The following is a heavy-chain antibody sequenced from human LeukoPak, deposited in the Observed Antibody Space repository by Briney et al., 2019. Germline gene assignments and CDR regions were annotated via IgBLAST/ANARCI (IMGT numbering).Heavy chain of an antibody. Sequence: ASVTVSCKASGYTFTGYYMHWVRQAPGQGLEWMGLINPNSHGTNYAQKFQGRVNMTRGTYFSTAYMELSRLRFDDTAAYYCARLYYYDSSGSINWFDTWGQGNLVTVSS. V-gene: IGHV1-2*06. J-gene: IGHJ5*02. CDR1: GYTFTGYY. CDR3: ARLYYYDSSGSINWFDT. CDR2: INPNSHGT. D-gene: IGHD3-22*01.